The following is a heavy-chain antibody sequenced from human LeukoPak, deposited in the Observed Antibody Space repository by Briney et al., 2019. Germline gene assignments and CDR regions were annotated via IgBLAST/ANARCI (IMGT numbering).Heavy chain of an antibody. CDR3: ARDSTPRYCSSTSCYWEYYYYMDV. J-gene: IGHJ6*03. V-gene: IGHV3-48*03. CDR1: GCTFSSYD. D-gene: IGHD2-2*01. Sequence: PGGSLPLSCPASGCTFSSYDMNWVRQPPGKGLEGVSYISSSGSTIYYADSVEGRFTISRDNAKNSLYLQMNSLRAEDTAVYYCARDSTPRYCSSTSCYWEYYYYMDVWGKGTTVTISS. CDR2: ISSSGSTI.